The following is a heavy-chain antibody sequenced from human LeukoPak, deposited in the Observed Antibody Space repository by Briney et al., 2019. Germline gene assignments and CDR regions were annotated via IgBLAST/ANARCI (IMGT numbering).Heavy chain of an antibody. J-gene: IGHJ4*02. D-gene: IGHD3-3*01. Sequence: GGSLRLSCEASGFSFSTYAMNWVRQAPGKGLEWVSSISSSSSYIYYADSVKGRFTISRDNAKNSLYLQMNSLRAEDTAVYYCARDYDFWSGYDFDYWGQGTLVTVSS. CDR3: ARDYDFWSGYDFDY. CDR2: ISSSSSYI. CDR1: GFSFSTYA. V-gene: IGHV3-21*01.